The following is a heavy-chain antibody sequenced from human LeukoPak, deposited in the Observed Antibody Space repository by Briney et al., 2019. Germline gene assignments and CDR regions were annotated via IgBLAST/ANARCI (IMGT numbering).Heavy chain of an antibody. D-gene: IGHD6-13*01. Sequence: ASVKVSCKASGYTFTGYYMHWVRQAPGQGLEWMGWINPNSGGTNYAQKFQGRVTMTRDTSISTAYMELSRLRSDDTAVYYCARDVEAAAGRDYWGQGTLVTVSS. CDR3: ARDVEAAAGRDY. V-gene: IGHV1-2*02. CDR1: GYTFTGYY. J-gene: IGHJ4*02. CDR2: INPNSGGT.